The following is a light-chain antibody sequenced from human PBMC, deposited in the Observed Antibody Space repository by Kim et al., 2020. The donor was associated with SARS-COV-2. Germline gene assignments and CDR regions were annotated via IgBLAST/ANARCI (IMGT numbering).Light chain of an antibody. CDR1: QSINNN. CDR3: QQYNNWPPGT. Sequence: EVVMTQSPVTLSVSPGERATLSCRASQSINNNLAWYQHKPGQAPRLLIYGASTRATDIPDRFSGSGSGTDFTLTISSLQSEDFAVYYCQQYNNWPPGTFVQGTKVDIK. J-gene: IGKJ1*01. CDR2: GAS. V-gene: IGKV3-15*01.